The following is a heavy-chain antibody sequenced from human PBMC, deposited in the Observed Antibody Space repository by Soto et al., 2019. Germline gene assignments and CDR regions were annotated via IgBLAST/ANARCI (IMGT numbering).Heavy chain of an antibody. D-gene: IGHD6-6*01. CDR3: AREAIAARRKREYFQH. Sequence: GGSLRLSCAASGFTFSSYGMHWVRQAPGKGLEWVAVIWYDGSNKYYADSVKGRFTISRDNSKNTLYLQMNSLRAEDTAVYYCAREAIAARRKREYFQHWGQGTLVTVSS. J-gene: IGHJ1*01. V-gene: IGHV3-33*01. CDR1: GFTFSSYG. CDR2: IWYDGSNK.